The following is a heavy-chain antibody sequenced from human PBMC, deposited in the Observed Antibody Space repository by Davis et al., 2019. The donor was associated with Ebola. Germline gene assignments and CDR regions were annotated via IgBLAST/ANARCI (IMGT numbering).Heavy chain of an antibody. J-gene: IGHJ4*02. CDR2: INHTGIS. CDR3: ARGGTNGDPAVY. Sequence: SETLSLTCAVHGGSFSGYYWSWIRQPPGQGLEWIGEINHTGISKYSPSLKSRVTVSVDTSKNQFSLRLTSVTAADTAVYYCARGGTNGDPAVYWGQGSLVTVSS. D-gene: IGHD4-17*01. CDR1: GGSFSGYY. V-gene: IGHV4-34*01.